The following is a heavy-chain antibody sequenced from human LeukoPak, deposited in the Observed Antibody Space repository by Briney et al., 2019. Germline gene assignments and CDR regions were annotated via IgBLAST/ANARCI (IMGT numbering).Heavy chain of an antibody. Sequence: GGSLRLSCAASGFTVSSNYMSWVRQAPGKGLEWVSVIYSGGSTYYADSVKGRSTISRVNSKNTLYLQMNSLRAEDTAVYYCARIEWLRFAYYFDYWGQGTLVTVSS. D-gene: IGHD5-12*01. J-gene: IGHJ4*02. CDR2: IYSGGST. CDR3: ARIEWLRFAYYFDY. V-gene: IGHV3-66*02. CDR1: GFTVSSNY.